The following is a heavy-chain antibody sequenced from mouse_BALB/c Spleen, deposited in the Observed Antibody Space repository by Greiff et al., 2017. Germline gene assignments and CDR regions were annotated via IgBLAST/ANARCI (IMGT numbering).Heavy chain of an antibody. CDR3: ASLWYAMDY. CDR2: ISYDGSN. J-gene: IGHJ4*01. V-gene: IGHV3-6*02. D-gene: IGHD1-1*02. Sequence: DVQLQESGPGLVKPSQSLSLTCSVTGYSITSGYYWNWIRQFPGNKLEWMGYISYDGSNNYNPSLKNRISITRDTSKNQFFLKLNSVTTEDTATYYCASLWYAMDYWGQGTSVTVSS. CDR1: GYSITSGYY.